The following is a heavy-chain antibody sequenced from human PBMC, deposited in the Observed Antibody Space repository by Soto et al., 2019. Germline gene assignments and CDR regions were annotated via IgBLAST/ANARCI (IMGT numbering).Heavy chain of an antibody. Sequence: SVKVSCKASGGTFSSYAISWVRQAPGQGLEWMGGIIPIFGTANYAQKFQGRVTITADESTSTAYMELSSLRSEHTGVYYCARADQQWLVGHWFDPWGQGTLVTVSS. CDR1: GGTFSSYA. CDR3: ARADQQWLVGHWFDP. J-gene: IGHJ5*02. D-gene: IGHD6-19*01. V-gene: IGHV1-69*13. CDR2: IIPIFGTA.